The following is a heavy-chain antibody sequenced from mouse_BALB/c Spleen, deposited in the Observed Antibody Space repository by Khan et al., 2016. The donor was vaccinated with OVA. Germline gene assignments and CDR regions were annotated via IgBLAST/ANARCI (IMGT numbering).Heavy chain of an antibody. CDR1: GFSLTDYA. J-gene: IGHJ4*01. Sequence: VELVESGPGLVAPSQSLSITCTVSGFSLTDYAVSWIRQPPGKGLEWLGVIWGGGSKYYNSAFKSRLSISKDNSKSQVFLKMNSLQTDDTAMYYCGKDPPYYAMDNWGQGTSVTVSS. CDR2: IWGGGSK. V-gene: IGHV2-6-5*01. CDR3: GKDPPYYAMDN.